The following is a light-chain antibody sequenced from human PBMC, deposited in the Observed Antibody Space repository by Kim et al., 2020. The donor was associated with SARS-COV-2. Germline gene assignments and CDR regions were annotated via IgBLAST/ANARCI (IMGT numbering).Light chain of an antibody. CDR1: SSNIGSDY. Sequence: QSVLTQPPSASGTPGQRVTISCSGSSSNIGSDYVYWYQQLPGTAPKLFIYRNSQRPSGVPDRFSGSKSGTSASLAISGLRFEDEAEYYCAVWDESLSGWLFGGGTQLNVL. V-gene: IGLV1-47*01. CDR2: RNS. J-gene: IGLJ3*02. CDR3: AVWDESLSGWL.